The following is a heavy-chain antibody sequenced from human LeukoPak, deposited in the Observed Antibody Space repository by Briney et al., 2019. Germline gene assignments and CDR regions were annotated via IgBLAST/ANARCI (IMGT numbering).Heavy chain of an antibody. Sequence: SETLSLTCAVYGGSFSGYYWSWIRQPPGKGLEWIGEINHSGSTNYNPSLKSRVTISVDTSKNQFSLKLSSVTAADTAVYYCARLNDILTGEKYYYYYYYMDVWGKGTTVTISS. D-gene: IGHD3-9*01. CDR1: GGSFSGYY. J-gene: IGHJ6*03. V-gene: IGHV4-34*01. CDR3: ARLNDILTGEKYYYYYYYMDV. CDR2: INHSGST.